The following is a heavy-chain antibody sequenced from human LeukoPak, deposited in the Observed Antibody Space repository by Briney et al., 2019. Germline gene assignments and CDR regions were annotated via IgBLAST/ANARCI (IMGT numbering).Heavy chain of an antibody. CDR1: GYTFTGYH. D-gene: IGHD5-12*01. Sequence: GASVKVSCKASGYTFTGYHMHWVRQAPGQGLEWMGWINPNSGGTNYAQKFQGRVTMTRDTSISTAYMELSRLRSDATAVYYCARAVSGYGDYDYWGQGTLVTVSS. V-gene: IGHV1-2*02. J-gene: IGHJ4*02. CDR3: ARAVSGYGDYDY. CDR2: INPNSGGT.